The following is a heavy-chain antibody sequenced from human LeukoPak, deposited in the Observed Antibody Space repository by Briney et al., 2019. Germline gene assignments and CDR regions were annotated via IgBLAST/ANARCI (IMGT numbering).Heavy chain of an antibody. CDR1: GFTFSSYG. J-gene: IGHJ4*02. D-gene: IGHD6-13*01. CDR2: ISYDGSNK. Sequence: GGSLRLSCAASGFTFSSYGMHWVRQAPGKGLEWVAVISYDGSNKYYADSVKGRFTISRDNSKNTLYLQMNSLRAEDTAVYYCAKVDKVYSSSRIIDYWGQGTLVTVSS. V-gene: IGHV3-30*18. CDR3: AKVDKVYSSSRIIDY.